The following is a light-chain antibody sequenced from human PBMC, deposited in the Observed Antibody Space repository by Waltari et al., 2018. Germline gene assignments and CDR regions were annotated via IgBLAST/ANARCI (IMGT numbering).Light chain of an antibody. CDR3: HQRSLWPWT. Sequence: IVLTQSPATLSLSPGERATLSCRASQTVSTYLAWFQQKPGQAPRLLIYDASNRAPGIPARFGGSGSGTDFSLTISSLEPEDFAVYYCHQRSLWPWTFGQGTKVAIK. CDR1: QTVSTY. CDR2: DAS. J-gene: IGKJ1*01. V-gene: IGKV3-11*01.